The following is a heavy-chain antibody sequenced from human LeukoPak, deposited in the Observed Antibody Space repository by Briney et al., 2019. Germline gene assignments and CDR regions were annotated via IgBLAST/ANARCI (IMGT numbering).Heavy chain of an antibody. D-gene: IGHD2-21*02. Sequence: GGSLRLSREASGFILRNYWMHWVRQAPGKGLLWVSSINGDGSVTGYADSVKGRFTISRDDAKNTLDLQMNSLRAEDTAVYYCAKDSGDWSFDNWGQGTLATVSS. CDR3: AKDSGDWSFDN. CDR2: INGDGSVT. CDR1: GFILRNYW. J-gene: IGHJ4*02. V-gene: IGHV3-74*01.